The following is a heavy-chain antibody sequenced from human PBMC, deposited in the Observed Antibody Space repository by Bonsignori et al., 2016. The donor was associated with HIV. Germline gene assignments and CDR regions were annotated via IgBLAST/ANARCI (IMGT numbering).Heavy chain of an antibody. CDR3: VREKPRRSKLITIFGVDHVVGAFDI. V-gene: IGHV4-39*07. J-gene: IGHJ3*02. Sequence: QLQLQESGPGLVKPSETLSLICTVSGGSISSSNYYWGWIRQPPGKGLEWIGSVYYSGSTYSNTSLKSRVSISVDTSKNQFSLNLRSVTAADTALYYCVREKPRRSKLITIFGVDHVVGAFDIWGQGT. CDR1: GGSISSSNYY. CDR2: VYYSGST. D-gene: IGHD3-3*01.